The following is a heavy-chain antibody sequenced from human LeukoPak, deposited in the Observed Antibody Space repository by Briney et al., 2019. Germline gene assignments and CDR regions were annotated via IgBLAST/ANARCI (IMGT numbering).Heavy chain of an antibody. Sequence: GASVKVSCKASGYTFTSYDINWVRQATGQGLEWMGWISAYNGNTNYAQKLQGRVTMTTDTSTSTAYMELRILRSDDTAVYYFARGHMVPWDVFDIWGQGTMVTVSS. CDR2: ISAYNGNT. V-gene: IGHV1-18*01. CDR1: GYTFTSYD. J-gene: IGHJ3*02. D-gene: IGHD2-21*01. CDR3: ARGHMVPWDVFDI.